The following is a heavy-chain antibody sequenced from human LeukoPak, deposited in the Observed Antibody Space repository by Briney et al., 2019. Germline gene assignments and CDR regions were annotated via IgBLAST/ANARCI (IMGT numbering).Heavy chain of an antibody. CDR2: IWYDGSNK. V-gene: IGHV3-33*08. CDR3: ARDLYSSKDKLKGGGNLRTPFDY. CDR1: GFTFSSYA. Sequence: QPGRSLRLSCAASGFTFSSYAMHWVRQAPGKGLEWVAVIWYDGSNKYYADSVKGRFTISRDNSKNTLYLQMNSLRAEDTAVYYCARDLYSSKDKLKGGGNLRTPFDYWGQGTLVTVSS. D-gene: IGHD6-13*01. J-gene: IGHJ4*02.